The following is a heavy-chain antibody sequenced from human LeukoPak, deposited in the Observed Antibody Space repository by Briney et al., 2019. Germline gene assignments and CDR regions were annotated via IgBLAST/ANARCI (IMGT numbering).Heavy chain of an antibody. D-gene: IGHD3-22*01. Sequence: PSETLSLTCTVSGGSISSSSYYWGWIRQPPGKGLEWIGSISYSGNTYYNPSLTSRVTMSEDTSKNQFSLKLSSVTAADTAVYYCARSPLYYDSSSSPYYFDYWGQGILVTVSS. CDR2: ISYSGNT. CDR3: ARSPLYYDSSSSPYYFDY. V-gene: IGHV4-39*07. J-gene: IGHJ4*02. CDR1: GGSISSSSYY.